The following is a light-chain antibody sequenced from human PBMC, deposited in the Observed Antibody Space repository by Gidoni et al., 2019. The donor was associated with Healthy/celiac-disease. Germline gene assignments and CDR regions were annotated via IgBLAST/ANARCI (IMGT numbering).Light chain of an antibody. V-gene: IGLV2-8*01. CDR3: SSYAGSRGV. CDR2: EVS. Sequence: QPALTQPPSASGSPGQSVTISCTGTSSDVGGYNYVSWYQQHPGKAPTLMIYEVSKRPSGVPDRFSGSKSGNTASLTVSGLQAEDEADYYCSSYAGSRGVFGTGTKVTVL. J-gene: IGLJ1*01. CDR1: SSDVGGYNY.